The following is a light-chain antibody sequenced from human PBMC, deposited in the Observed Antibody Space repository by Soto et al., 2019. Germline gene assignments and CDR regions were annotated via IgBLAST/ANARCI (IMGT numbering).Light chain of an antibody. Sequence: QSALTHPRSVSGSPGQSVTISCTGTSSDVGGYNYVSWYQQHPGKAPILMIYDVSKRPSGVPDRFSGSKSGNTASLTISGLQAEDEADYYCCSYAGSYTYVFGTVTKLTVL. V-gene: IGLV2-11*01. J-gene: IGLJ1*01. CDR1: SSDVGGYNY. CDR3: CSYAGSYTYV. CDR2: DVS.